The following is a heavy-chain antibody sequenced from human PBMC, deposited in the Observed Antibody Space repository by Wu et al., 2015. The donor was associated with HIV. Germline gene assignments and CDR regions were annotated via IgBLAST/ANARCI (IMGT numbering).Heavy chain of an antibody. D-gene: IGHD3-10*01. V-gene: IGHV1-46*01. J-gene: IGHJ5*02. Sequence: QVQLVQSGAEVKKPGASVKVSCKASGYTFTSYYMHWVRQAPGQGLEWMGIINPSGGSTSYAQKFQGRVTMTRDTSTSTVYMELSSLRSEDTAVYYCARGSMVRGVTTGWFDPWGQGTLVTVSS. CDR2: INPSGGST. CDR3: ARGSMVRGVTTGWFDP. CDR1: GYTFTSYY.